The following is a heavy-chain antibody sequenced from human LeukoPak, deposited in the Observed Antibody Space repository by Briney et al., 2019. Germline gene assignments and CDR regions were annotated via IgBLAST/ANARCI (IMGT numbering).Heavy chain of an antibody. CDR3: ARQKGSMVITPFDY. CDR1: GYSFTSYW. V-gene: IGHV5-51*01. D-gene: IGHD4/OR15-4a*01. CDR2: IYPGDSDT. Sequence: GESLKISCKGSGYSFTSYWIAWVRQMPGKGLEWVGFIYPGDSDTRYSPSFQGQVTIPADKSISTAYLQWSSLKTSDTAMYYCARQKGSMVITPFDYWGLGTLVTVSS. J-gene: IGHJ4*02.